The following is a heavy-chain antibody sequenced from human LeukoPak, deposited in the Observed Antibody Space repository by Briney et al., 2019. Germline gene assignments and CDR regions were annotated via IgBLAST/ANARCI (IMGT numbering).Heavy chain of an antibody. CDR2: IWLDGSAT. J-gene: IGHJ4*02. Sequence: GGSLRLSCAASGFVFSNYDMHWVRQAPGKGLEWVAIIWLDGSATYYGDSEKGRFTVSRDNSNNTLYLQMNSLRVEDTAVYYCARDLNREDFDYWGQGTLVAVSS. D-gene: IGHD1-14*01. CDR1: GFVFSNYD. V-gene: IGHV3-33*01. CDR3: ARDLNREDFDY.